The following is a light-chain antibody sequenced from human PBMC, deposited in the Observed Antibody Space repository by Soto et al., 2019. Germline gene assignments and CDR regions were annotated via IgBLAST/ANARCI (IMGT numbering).Light chain of an antibody. J-gene: IGLJ1*01. CDR1: SSNIGNNA. V-gene: IGLV1-36*01. CDR2: YDV. Sequence: QLVLTQPPSVSEAPRQRVTISCSGSSSNIGNNAVNWYQQLPGKAPKLLIYYDVLLPSGVSDRFSGSKSATSASLAISGLQSEDEADDYCAAWDDSLNGYVFGTGTKVTVL. CDR3: AAWDDSLNGYV.